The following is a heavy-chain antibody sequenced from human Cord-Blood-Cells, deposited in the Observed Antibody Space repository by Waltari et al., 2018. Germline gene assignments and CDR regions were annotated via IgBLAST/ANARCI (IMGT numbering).Heavy chain of an antibody. J-gene: IGHJ4*02. Sequence: SSYAISWVRQAPGQGLEWMGGIIPIFGTANYAQKFQGRVTITADESTSTAYMELSSLRSEDTAVYYCASLGAESGSYYYYFDYWGQGTLVTVSS. V-gene: IGHV1-69*01. CDR1: SSYA. D-gene: IGHD1-26*01. CDR2: IIPIFGTA. CDR3: ASLGAESGSYYYYFDY.